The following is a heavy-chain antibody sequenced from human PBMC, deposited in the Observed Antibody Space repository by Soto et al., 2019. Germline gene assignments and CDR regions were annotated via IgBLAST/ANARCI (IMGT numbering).Heavy chain of an antibody. D-gene: IGHD1-20*01. CDR1: GFTVSSNY. J-gene: IGHJ4*02. CDR2: LYPNGRA. Sequence: GGSLRLSCAASGFTVSSNYLTWVRQAPGEGLKWVSVLYPNGRAFYADSVKGRFTISTDNSQNSVYLLMNTLRAEDTAIYYCARGLGRQYQDNRNYFHLDYWGQGTLVTVSS. CDR3: ARGLGRQYQDNRNYFHLDY. V-gene: IGHV3-53*01.